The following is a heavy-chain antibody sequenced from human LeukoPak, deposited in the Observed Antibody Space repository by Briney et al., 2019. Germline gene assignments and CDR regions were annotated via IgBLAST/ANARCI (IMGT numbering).Heavy chain of an antibody. D-gene: IGHD3-22*01. Sequence: SETLSLTCAVYGGSFSGYYWSWIRQPPGKGLEWIGEINHSGSTNYNPSLKSRVTISVDTSKNQFSLKLSSVTAADTAVYYCARGRLGYYDSRDLSYWGQGTLVTVSS. J-gene: IGHJ4*02. V-gene: IGHV4-34*01. CDR2: INHSGST. CDR3: ARGRLGYYDSRDLSY. CDR1: GGSFSGYY.